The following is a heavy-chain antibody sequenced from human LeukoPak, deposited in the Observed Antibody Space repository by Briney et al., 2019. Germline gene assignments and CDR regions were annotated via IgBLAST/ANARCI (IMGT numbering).Heavy chain of an antibody. V-gene: IGHV4-59*01. CDR1: GGSISSYY. CDR3: ARAFIAAAGNAFDI. Sequence: SETQSLTCTVSGGSISSYYWSWIRQPPGKGLEWIGYIYYSGSTNYNPSLKSRVTISVDTSKNQFSLKLSSVTAADTAVYYCARAFIAAAGNAFDIWGQGTMVTVSS. CDR2: IYYSGST. D-gene: IGHD6-13*01. J-gene: IGHJ3*02.